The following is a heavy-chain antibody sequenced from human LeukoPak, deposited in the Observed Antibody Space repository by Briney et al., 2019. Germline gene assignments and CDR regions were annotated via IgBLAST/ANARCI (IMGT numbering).Heavy chain of an antibody. CDR2: IYYSGGT. CDR1: GGSISSHY. CDR3: ARGDKGQGFDY. D-gene: IGHD2-15*01. Sequence: SETLSLTCTVSGGSISSHYWSWIRPPPGKGLEWIGYIYYSGGTNYNPSLRSRVTISVDTSKNQFSLKLSSVTAADTAVYYCARGDKGQGFDYWGQGTLVTVSS. J-gene: IGHJ4*02. V-gene: IGHV4-59*11.